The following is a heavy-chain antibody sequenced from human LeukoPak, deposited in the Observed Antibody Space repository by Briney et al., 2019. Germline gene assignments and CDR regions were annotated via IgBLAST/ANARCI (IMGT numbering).Heavy chain of an antibody. CDR1: GGTFSSYA. Sequence: SVKVSCKASGGTFSSYAISWVRQAPGQGLEWMGRIIPIFGTANYAQKFQGRVTITTDESTSTAYMELSSLRSEDTAVYYCARAQYYFDSSGDYWGQGTLVTVSS. CDR3: ARAQYYFDSSGDY. V-gene: IGHV1-69*05. D-gene: IGHD3-22*01. J-gene: IGHJ4*02. CDR2: IIPIFGTA.